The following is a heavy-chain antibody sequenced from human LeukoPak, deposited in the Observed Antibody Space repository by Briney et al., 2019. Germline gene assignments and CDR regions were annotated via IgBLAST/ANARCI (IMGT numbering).Heavy chain of an antibody. Sequence: ASVKVPCKASGYTFTSYGISWVRQAPGQGLEWMGWISAYNGNTNYAQKLQSRVTMTTDTSTSTAYMELRSLRSDDTAVYYCARGSGSYLYYYYYYMDVWGKGTTVTVSS. V-gene: IGHV1-18*01. CDR1: GYTFTSYG. D-gene: IGHD3-10*01. CDR2: ISAYNGNT. J-gene: IGHJ6*03. CDR3: ARGSGSYLYYYYYYMDV.